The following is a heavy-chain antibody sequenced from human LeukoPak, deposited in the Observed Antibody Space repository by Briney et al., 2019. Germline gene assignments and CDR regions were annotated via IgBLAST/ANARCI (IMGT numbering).Heavy chain of an antibody. V-gene: IGHV1-69*13. CDR1: GGTFSSYA. CDR2: IIPIFGTA. D-gene: IGHD3-22*01. Sequence: ASVKVSCKASGGTFSSYAISWVRQAPGQGLEWMGGIIPIFGTANYAQKFQGRVTITADESTSTAYMELGRLRSEDTAVYYCARAAYYYDSSGYDDYWGQGTLVTVSS. CDR3: ARAAYYYDSSGYDDY. J-gene: IGHJ4*02.